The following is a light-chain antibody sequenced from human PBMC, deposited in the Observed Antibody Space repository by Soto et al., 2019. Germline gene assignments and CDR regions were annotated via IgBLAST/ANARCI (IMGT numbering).Light chain of an antibody. CDR2: DAV. CDR3: HQYGSSLGT. J-gene: IGKJ2*01. Sequence: DIVLTQSPGTLSLSPGEGATLSCRASQSVTGTNLAWYQQRAGQAPRLLIYDAVRRATGIPDRFSGSGSGTDFTLTISRLEPEDFAVYYCHQYGSSLGTLGQGTKVDIK. V-gene: IGKV3-20*01. CDR1: QSVTGTN.